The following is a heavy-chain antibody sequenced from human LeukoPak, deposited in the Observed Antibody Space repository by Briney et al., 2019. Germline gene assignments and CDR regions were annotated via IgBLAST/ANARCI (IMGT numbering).Heavy chain of an antibody. J-gene: IGHJ4*02. V-gene: IGHV3-74*01. Sequence: GGSLRLSCAASGFTFSSYWMHWVRQAPGKGLVWVSRINSDGSSTSYADSVKGRFTISRDNAKNTLYLQMNSLRAEDTAVYYCAKVLEGLGGELDYWGQGTLVTVSS. CDR3: AKVLEGLGGELDY. CDR1: GFTFSSYW. D-gene: IGHD1-26*01. CDR2: INSDGSST.